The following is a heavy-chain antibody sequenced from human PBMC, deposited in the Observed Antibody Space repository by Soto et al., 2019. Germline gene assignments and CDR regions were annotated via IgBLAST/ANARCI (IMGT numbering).Heavy chain of an antibody. CDR1: GYSISSNY. Sequence: QVQLVQSGAELKKQGASVKVACKATGYSISSNYVHWVRQAPGQGLEWMVWSNPNSSGTVYAQKFQCRFSRTRHAALTTAYMQVNSLTSDASAVDYCARDLMVDGPDNYVMDVWGRGTTFTVSS. CDR2: SNPNSSGT. CDR3: ARDLMVDGPDNYVMDV. V-gene: IGHV1-2*02. J-gene: IGHJ6*02. D-gene: IGHD2-15*01.